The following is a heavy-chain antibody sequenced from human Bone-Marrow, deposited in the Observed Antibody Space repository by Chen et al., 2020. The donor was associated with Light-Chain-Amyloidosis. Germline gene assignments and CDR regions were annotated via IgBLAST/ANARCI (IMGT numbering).Heavy chain of an antibody. CDR3: ARGLHCSNTNCYLEFYYNAMDV. Sequence: VQLVQSGAEVKKPGASVKVSREASGYTFTGYHMHWVRQSPGQGLEWMGWINPNSDSTIYAQKFQGRVTMTRDTSISTVYMELSRLRSDDTAVYYCARGLHCSNTNCYLEFYYNAMDVWGQGTTVTVSS. CDR1: GYTFTGYH. CDR2: INPNSDST. D-gene: IGHD2-2*01. V-gene: IGHV1-2*02. J-gene: IGHJ6*02.